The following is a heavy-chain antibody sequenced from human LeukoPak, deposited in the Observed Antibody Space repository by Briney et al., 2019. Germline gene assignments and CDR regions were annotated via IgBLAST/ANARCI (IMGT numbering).Heavy chain of an antibody. CDR1: GYTFTGYY. CDR3: ARSYDSSGYYYAY. J-gene: IGHJ4*02. V-gene: IGHV1-2*02. Sequence: ASVKVSCKASGYTFTGYYMHWVRQAPGQGLEWMGWINPNSGGTNYAQKFQGRATMTRDTSISTAYMELSRLRSDDTAVYYCARSYDSSGYYYAYWGQGTLVTVSS. D-gene: IGHD3-22*01. CDR2: INPNSGGT.